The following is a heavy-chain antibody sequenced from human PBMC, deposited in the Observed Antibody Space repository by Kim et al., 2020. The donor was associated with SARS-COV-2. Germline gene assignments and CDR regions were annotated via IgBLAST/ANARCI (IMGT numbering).Heavy chain of an antibody. V-gene: IGHV3-21*01. D-gene: IGHD6-6*01. CDR3: AREVELVDRVGAFDI. CDR2: ISSSSSYI. Sequence: GGSLRLSCAASGFTFSSYSMNWVRQAPGKGLEWVSSISSSSSYIYYADSVKGRFTISRDNAKNSLYLQMKSLRAEDTAVYYCAREVELVDRVGAFDIWGQGTMVTVSS. CDR1: GFTFSSYS. J-gene: IGHJ3*02.